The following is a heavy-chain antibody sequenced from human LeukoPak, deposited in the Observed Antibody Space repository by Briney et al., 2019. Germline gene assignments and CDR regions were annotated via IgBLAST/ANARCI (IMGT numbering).Heavy chain of an antibody. CDR1: GYTFTSYD. CDR2: INPNSGGT. J-gene: IGHJ4*02. CDR3: ARWPFPDY. D-gene: IGHD5-12*01. V-gene: IGHV1-2*02. Sequence: ASVRVSCKASGYTFTSYDINWVRQATGQGLEWMGWINPNSGGTNYAQKFQGRVTMTRDTSISTAYMELSRLRSDDTAVYYCARWPFPDYWGQGTLVTVSS.